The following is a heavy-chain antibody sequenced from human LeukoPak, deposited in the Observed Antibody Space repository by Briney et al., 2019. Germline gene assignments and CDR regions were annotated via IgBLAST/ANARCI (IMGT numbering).Heavy chain of an antibody. CDR2: IYYNGGT. J-gene: IGHJ6*02. Sequence: SETLSLTCTVSGGSIRSYYWSWIRQPPGKGLEWIGYIYYNGGTNYNPSLKSRVTISVDTSKNQFSLKLSSVTAADTAVYYCARDAISTSCSGGSCYKYDYGMDVRGQGTTVTVSS. V-gene: IGHV4-59*01. CDR3: ARDAISTSCSGGSCYKYDYGMDV. CDR1: GGSIRSYY. D-gene: IGHD2-15*01.